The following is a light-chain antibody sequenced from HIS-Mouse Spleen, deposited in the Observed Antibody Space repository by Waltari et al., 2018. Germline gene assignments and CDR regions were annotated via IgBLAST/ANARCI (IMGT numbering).Light chain of an antibody. Sequence: QSALTQPRSVSGSPGQSVPISCTGTSSAVGGYTYVSWYQQHPGKAPKLMIYDVSKRPSGVPDRFSGSKSGNTASLTISGLQAEDEADYYCCSYAGSYTLVFGGGTKLTVL. CDR2: DVS. J-gene: IGLJ3*02. CDR1: SSAVGGYTY. CDR3: CSYAGSYTLV. V-gene: IGLV2-11*01.